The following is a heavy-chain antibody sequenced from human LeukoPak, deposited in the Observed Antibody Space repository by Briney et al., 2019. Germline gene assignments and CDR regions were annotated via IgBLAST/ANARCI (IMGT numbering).Heavy chain of an antibody. CDR3: ARYLFHGGNSHLDY. J-gene: IGHJ4*02. V-gene: IGHV4-59*01. Sequence: SETLSLTYTVSGGSISSYYWSWIRQPPGKGLEWIGYIYYSGSTNYNPSLKSRVTISVDTSKNQFSLKLSSVTAADTAVYYCARYLFHGGNSHLDYWGQGTLVTVSS. CDR2: IYYSGST. D-gene: IGHD4-23*01. CDR1: GGSISSYY.